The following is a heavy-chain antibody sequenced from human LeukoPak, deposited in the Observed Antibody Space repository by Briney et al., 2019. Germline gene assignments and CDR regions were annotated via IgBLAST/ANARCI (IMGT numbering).Heavy chain of an antibody. CDR2: IYYSGST. V-gene: IGHV4-31*03. Sequence: PSQTLSLTCTVSGGSISSGVYYWSWIRQHPGKGLEWIGYIYYSGSTYYNPSLKSRVTISVDTSKNQFSLKLSSVTAADTAVYYCAGTTVVTPGAFDYWGQGTLVTVSS. CDR3: AGTTVVTPGAFDY. J-gene: IGHJ4*02. CDR1: GGSISSGVYY. D-gene: IGHD4-17*01.